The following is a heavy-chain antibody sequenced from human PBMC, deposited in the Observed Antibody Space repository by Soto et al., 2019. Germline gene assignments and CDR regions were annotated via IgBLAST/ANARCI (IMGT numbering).Heavy chain of an antibody. V-gene: IGHV3-49*04. CDR1: GFTFGDYA. J-gene: IGHJ4*02. CDR3: TRDPRHYYDSSGYWN. D-gene: IGHD3-22*01. Sequence: PGGSLRLSCTASGFTFGDYAMSWVRQAPGKGLEWVGFIRSKAYGGTTEYAASVKGRFTISRDDSKSNAYLQMNSLKTEDTAVYYCTRDPRHYYDSSGYWNWGQGTLVTVS. CDR2: IRSKAYGGTT.